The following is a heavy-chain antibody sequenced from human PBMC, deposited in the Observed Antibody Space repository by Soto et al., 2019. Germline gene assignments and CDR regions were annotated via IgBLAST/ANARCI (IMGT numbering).Heavy chain of an antibody. CDR2: ISTTGSFT. D-gene: IGHD2-15*01. Sequence: PGGSLRLSCAASGFTFSDYYMSWIRQAPGKGLEWVSYISTTGSFTNYADSLKGRFTISRDNAKISLYLQINSLRADDTAVYYCACAQWGFDYWGQGTLVTVSS. CDR3: ACAQWGFDY. J-gene: IGHJ4*02. CDR1: GFTFSDYY. V-gene: IGHV3-11*06.